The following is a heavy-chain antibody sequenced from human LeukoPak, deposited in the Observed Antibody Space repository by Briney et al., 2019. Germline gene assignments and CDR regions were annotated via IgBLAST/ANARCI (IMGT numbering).Heavy chain of an antibody. D-gene: IGHD2-15*01. Sequence: GGSLRLSCAASGFTFSNYAMNWVRQAPGKGLEWVSAISNNGGYTYYADSVQGRFTISRDNSKSTLCLQTNSLRAEDTAVYYCAKQLGYCSDGSCYFPYWGQGTLVTVSS. V-gene: IGHV3-23*01. CDR3: AKQLGYCSDGSCYFPY. CDR2: ISNNGGYT. J-gene: IGHJ4*02. CDR1: GFTFSNYA.